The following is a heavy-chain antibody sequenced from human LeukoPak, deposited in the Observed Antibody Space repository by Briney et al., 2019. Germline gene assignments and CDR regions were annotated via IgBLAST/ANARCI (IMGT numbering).Heavy chain of an antibody. D-gene: IGHD3-22*01. CDR2: INPSDGDT. V-gene: IGHV1-46*01. Sequence: GASVKVSCKASGYTFTSYHMHWVRQAPGQGLEWMGIINPSDGDTSHAQKFQGRVTMTRDTSTSTVYMELSSLRSEDTAVYYCARETFYYDSSVYYPHYFDFWGQGTLVTVSS. CDR3: ARETFYYDSSVYYPHYFDF. CDR1: GYTFTSYH. J-gene: IGHJ4*02.